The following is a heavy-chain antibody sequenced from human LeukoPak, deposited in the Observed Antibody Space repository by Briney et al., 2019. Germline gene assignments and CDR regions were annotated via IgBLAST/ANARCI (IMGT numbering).Heavy chain of an antibody. CDR2: LSGSSRYI. D-gene: IGHD4-17*01. V-gene: IGHV3-21*01. CDR3: ARDYYGDYYFDY. J-gene: IGHJ4*02. CDR1: GFPFSSYA. Sequence: PGGSLRLSCAASGFPFSSYAMTWVRQAPGKGLEWVSSLSGSSRYIYYADSVKGRFTISRDNAKNSLYLQMNSLRADDTAVYYCARDYYGDYYFDYWGQGTLVTVSS.